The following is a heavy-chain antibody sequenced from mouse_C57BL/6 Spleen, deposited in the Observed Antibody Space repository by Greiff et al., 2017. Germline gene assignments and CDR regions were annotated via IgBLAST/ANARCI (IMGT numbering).Heavy chain of an antibody. CDR3: TGGGMVTTDWYFDV. CDR2: IRLKSDNYAT. D-gene: IGHD2-2*01. CDR1: GFTFSNYW. Sequence: EVQRVESGGGLVQPGGSMKLSCVASGFTFSNYWMNWVRQSPEKGLEWVAQIRLKSDNYATHYAESVKGRFTISRDDSKSSVYLQMNNLRAEDTGIYYCTGGGMVTTDWYFDVWGTGTTVTVSS. J-gene: IGHJ1*03. V-gene: IGHV6-3*01.